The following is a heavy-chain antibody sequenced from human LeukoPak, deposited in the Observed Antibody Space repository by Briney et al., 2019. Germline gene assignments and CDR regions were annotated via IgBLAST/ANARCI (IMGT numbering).Heavy chain of an antibody. Sequence: GGSLRLSCAASGFTLSDYYMSWIRQAPGKGLEWVSYSSSSGSTIYYADSVKGRFAISRDNAKNSLYLQMNSLRDEDTAIYFCARNRNYPDGGSSFDFDYWGQGTLVTVSS. CDR2: SSSSGSTI. CDR3: ARNRNYPDGGSSFDFDY. CDR1: GFTLSDYY. D-gene: IGHD4-23*01. J-gene: IGHJ4*02. V-gene: IGHV3-11*04.